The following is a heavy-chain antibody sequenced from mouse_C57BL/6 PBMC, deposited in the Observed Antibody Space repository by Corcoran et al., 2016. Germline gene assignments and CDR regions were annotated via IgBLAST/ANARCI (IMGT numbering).Heavy chain of an antibody. D-gene: IGHD2-5*01. CDR2: INPNNGGT. CDR3: ARSLYYSNSWFAY. J-gene: IGHJ3*01. Sequence: EVQLQQSGPELVKPGASVKISCKASGYTFTDYYMNWVKQSHGKSLEWIGDINPNNGGTSYNQKFKGKATLTVDKSSSTAYMELRSLTSEDSAVYYCARSLYYSNSWFAYWGQGTLVTVSA. V-gene: IGHV1-26*01. CDR1: GYTFTDYY.